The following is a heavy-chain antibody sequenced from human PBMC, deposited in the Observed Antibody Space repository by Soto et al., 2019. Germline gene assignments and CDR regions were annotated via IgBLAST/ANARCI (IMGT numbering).Heavy chain of an antibody. D-gene: IGHD1-20*01. V-gene: IGHV4-4*02. CDR2: IHHSGTT. CDR3: ARGGITAVRNYYFDH. CDR1: GDSISSSEW. J-gene: IGHJ4*02. Sequence: QVQLQESGPGLVKPSGTLSLNCKVSGDSISSSEWWSWVRQPPGKGLEWIAAIHHSGTTNYNPSLQSRVTITVDKSKNQISLRLSTVTAADTAVYYCARGGITAVRNYYFDHWGQGTLVTVSS.